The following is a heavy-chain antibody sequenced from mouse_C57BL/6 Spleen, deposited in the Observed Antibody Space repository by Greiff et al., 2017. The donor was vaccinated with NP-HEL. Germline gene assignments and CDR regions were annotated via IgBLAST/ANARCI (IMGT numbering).Heavy chain of an antibody. V-gene: IGHV1-15*01. Sequence: QDQLQQSGAELVRPGASVTLSCKASGYTFTDYEMHWVKQTPVHGLEWIGAIDPETGGTAYNQKFKGKAILTADKSSSTAYMELRSLTSEDSAVYYCTRRDYGSSYFDYWGQGTTLTVSS. J-gene: IGHJ2*01. CDR3: TRRDYGSSYFDY. CDR2: IDPETGGT. D-gene: IGHD1-1*01. CDR1: GYTFTDYE.